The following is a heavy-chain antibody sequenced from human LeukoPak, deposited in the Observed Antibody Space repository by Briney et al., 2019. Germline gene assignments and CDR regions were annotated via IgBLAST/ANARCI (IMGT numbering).Heavy chain of an antibody. D-gene: IGHD3-22*01. Sequence: SETLSLTCTVSGGSISSYYWSWIRQPPGKGLEWIGYIYYSGSTNYNPSLKSRVTISVDTSKNQFSLKLSSVTAADTAVYYCARGPGSSGYYHWYFDLWAVAPWSLSPQ. V-gene: IGHV4-59*01. CDR1: GGSISSYY. CDR3: ARGPGSSGYYHWYFDL. CDR2: IYYSGST. J-gene: IGHJ2*01.